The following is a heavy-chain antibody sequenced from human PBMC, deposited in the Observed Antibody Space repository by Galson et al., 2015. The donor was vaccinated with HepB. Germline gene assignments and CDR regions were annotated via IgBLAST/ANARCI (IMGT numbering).Heavy chain of an antibody. Sequence: SLRLSCAACGFTLTSYGMSWVRQAPGKGLECVSAISRRGDTSDYADSVKGRFTVSRDSSTNTLYLQMNGLRADDPAIYYCVRGTTAPDYWGQGTLVTVSS. V-gene: IGHV3-23*01. CDR2: ISRRGDTS. J-gene: IGHJ4*02. CDR3: VRGTTAPDY. D-gene: IGHD2/OR15-2a*01. CDR1: GFTLTSYG.